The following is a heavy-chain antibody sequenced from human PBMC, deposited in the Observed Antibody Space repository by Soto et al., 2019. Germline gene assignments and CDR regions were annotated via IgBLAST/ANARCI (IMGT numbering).Heavy chain of an antibody. CDR1: GFTFSSFW. Sequence: EVQLVESGGGLVQPGGSLRLSCAVSGFTFSSFWMHWVRQAPGVGLVWVSRINTDRSSTSYADSVKGRFTISRDNAKNTLYLQINSLRVVDTAMYYCAKRGVDTFGLSYWGQGTLVTVSS. CDR2: INTDRSST. V-gene: IGHV3-74*01. CDR3: AKRGVDTFGLSY. J-gene: IGHJ4*02. D-gene: IGHD3-10*01.